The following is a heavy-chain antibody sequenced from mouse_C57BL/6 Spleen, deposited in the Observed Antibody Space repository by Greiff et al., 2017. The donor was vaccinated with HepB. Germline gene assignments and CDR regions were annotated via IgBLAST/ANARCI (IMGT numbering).Heavy chain of an antibody. CDR2: IDPSDSYT. Sequence: QVQLQQPGAELVRPGTSVKLSCKASGYTFTSYWMHWVKQRPGQGLEWIGVIDPSDSYTNYNQKFKGKATLTVDTSSSTAYMQLSSLTSEDSAVYYCARRGGSSSFDYWGQGTTLTVSS. V-gene: IGHV1-59*01. CDR1: GYTFTSYW. D-gene: IGHD1-1*01. J-gene: IGHJ2*01. CDR3: ARRGGSSSFDY.